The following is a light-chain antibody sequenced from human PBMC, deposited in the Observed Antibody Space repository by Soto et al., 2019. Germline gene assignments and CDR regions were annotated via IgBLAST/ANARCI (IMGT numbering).Light chain of an antibody. CDR2: AAS. CDR3: IQHNSYPLT. V-gene: IGKV1-17*03. CDR1: QGISNY. J-gene: IGKJ4*01. Sequence: DIQMTQSPSAMSASVGDRVTSTCRASQGISNYLAWYQQKPGKAPKRLIYAASSLQSGFPSGFRGRGSGTDFPLTIGSLQPKDFATYYGIQHNSYPLTFGGGTKVDI.